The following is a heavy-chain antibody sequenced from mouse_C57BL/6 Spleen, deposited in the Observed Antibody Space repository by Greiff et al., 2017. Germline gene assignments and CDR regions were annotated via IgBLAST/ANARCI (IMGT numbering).Heavy chain of an antibody. V-gene: IGHV1-76*01. D-gene: IGHD2-4*01. CDR2: IYPGSGNT. CDR1: GYTFTDYY. CDR3: ARRGDYQYFDV. Sequence: QVQLKESGAELVRPGASVKLSCKASGYTFTDYYINWVKQRPGQGLEWIARIYPGSGNTYYNEKFKGKATLTAEKSSSTAYMQLSSLTSEDSAVYFCARRGDYQYFDVWGTGTTVTVSS. J-gene: IGHJ1*03.